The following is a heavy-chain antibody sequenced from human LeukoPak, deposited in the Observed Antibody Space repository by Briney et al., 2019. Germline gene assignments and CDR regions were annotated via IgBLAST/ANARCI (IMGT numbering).Heavy chain of an antibody. Sequence: GRSLRLSCAASGFTFSSYAMHWVRQAPGKGLEWVAVIPYDGSNKYYADSVKGRFTISRDNSKNTLYLQMNSLRAEDTAVYYCAKDYYDPSWGQGTLVTVSS. CDR2: IPYDGSNK. D-gene: IGHD3-22*01. J-gene: IGHJ5*02. V-gene: IGHV3-30*04. CDR1: GFTFSSYA. CDR3: AKDYYDPS.